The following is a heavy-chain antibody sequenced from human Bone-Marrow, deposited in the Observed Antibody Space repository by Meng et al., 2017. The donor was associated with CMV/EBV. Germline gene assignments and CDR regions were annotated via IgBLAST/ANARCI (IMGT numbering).Heavy chain of an antibody. V-gene: IGHV1-46*01. CDR2: INPSGGST. J-gene: IGHJ4*02. Sequence: ASVKVSCKASGYTFTSYYMHWVRQAPGQGLEWMGIINPSGGSTSYAQKFQGRVTMTRDTSTSTVYMELSSLRSEDTAVYYCARGRVKKDGYNFDATALSDYGYWGQRTLVTVSS. D-gene: IGHD5-24*01. CDR1: GYTFTSYY. CDR3: ARGRVKKDGYNFDATALSDYGY.